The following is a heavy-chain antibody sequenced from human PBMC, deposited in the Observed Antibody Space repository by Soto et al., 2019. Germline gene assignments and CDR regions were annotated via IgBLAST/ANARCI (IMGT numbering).Heavy chain of an antibody. Sequence: QVQLVESGGGVVQPGRSLRLSCAASGFTFSSYGMHWVRQAPGKGLEWVAVISYDGSNKYYADSVKGRFTISRDNSKNTLYLQMNSLRAEDTAVYYCAKDYGDYVLDYWGQGTLVTVSS. CDR2: ISYDGSNK. J-gene: IGHJ4*02. CDR3: AKDYGDYVLDY. V-gene: IGHV3-30*18. CDR1: GFTFSSYG. D-gene: IGHD4-17*01.